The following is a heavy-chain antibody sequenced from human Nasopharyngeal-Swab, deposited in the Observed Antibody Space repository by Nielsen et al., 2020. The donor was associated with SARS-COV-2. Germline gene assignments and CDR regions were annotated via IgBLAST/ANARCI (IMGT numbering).Heavy chain of an antibody. CDR3: AREGYSYGNNWFDP. D-gene: IGHD5-18*01. J-gene: IGHJ5*02. CDR1: GYSISSGYY. CDR2: IYHSGST. V-gene: IGHV4-38-2*02. Sequence: SETLSLTCTVSGYSISSGYYWGWIRQLPGKGLEWIGSIYHSGSTYYNPSLKSRVTISVDTSKNQFSLKLSSVTAADTAVYYCAREGYSYGNNWFDPWGQGTLVTVSS.